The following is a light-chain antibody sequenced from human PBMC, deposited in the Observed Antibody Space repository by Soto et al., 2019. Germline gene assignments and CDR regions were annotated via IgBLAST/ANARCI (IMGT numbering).Light chain of an antibody. CDR3: QTWGTGIVV. CDR2: LNSDGSH. CDR1: SGHSRYA. J-gene: IGLJ2*01. Sequence: QLVLTQSPSASASLGASVKLTCTLSSGHSRYAIAWHQQQPEKGPRHLMKLNSDGSHNKGDGLPDRFSGSSSGAERYLTISSIQSEDEADYYCQTWGTGIVVFGGGTQLTVL. V-gene: IGLV4-69*01.